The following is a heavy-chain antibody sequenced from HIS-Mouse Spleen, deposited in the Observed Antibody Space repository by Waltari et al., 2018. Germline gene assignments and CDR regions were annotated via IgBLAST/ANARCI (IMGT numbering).Heavy chain of an antibody. Sequence: QVQLQQWGAGLLKPSETLSLTCAVYGGSLRGYYWSWIRQPPGKGLEWIGEINHSGSTNYNPSLKSRVTISVDTSKNQFSLKLSSVTAADTAVYYCARVRTGDPSYWYFDLWGRGTLVTVSS. CDR2: INHSGST. D-gene: IGHD7-27*01. J-gene: IGHJ2*01. CDR1: GGSLRGYY. V-gene: IGHV4-34*01. CDR3: ARVRTGDPSYWYFDL.